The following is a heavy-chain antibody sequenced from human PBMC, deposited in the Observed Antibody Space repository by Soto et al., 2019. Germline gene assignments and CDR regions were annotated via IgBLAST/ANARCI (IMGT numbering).Heavy chain of an antibody. Sequence: GGSLRLSCAASGFTFGSYWMSWVRQAPGKGLEWVANIKQDGTEKYYVDSVKGRFTISGDNAKNSLYLQMNSLRAEDTAVYYCARFATSPFDSWYFDLWGRGDLVTV. CDR1: GFTFGSYW. V-gene: IGHV3-7*03. CDR3: ARFATSPFDSWYFDL. CDR2: IKQDGTEK. J-gene: IGHJ2*01. D-gene: IGHD2-2*01.